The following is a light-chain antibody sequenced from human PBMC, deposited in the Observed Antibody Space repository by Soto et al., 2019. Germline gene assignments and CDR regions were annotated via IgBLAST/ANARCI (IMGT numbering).Light chain of an antibody. CDR1: QSVSSNY. CDR2: GAS. CDR3: HQYGTSPWT. Sequence: EIVLTQSPGTLSLSPGERATLSCRASQSVSSNYLAWYQQKPGQAPGLLIHGASSRATGIPDRFSGSGSGTDFTLTISSLEPEDFAVYYCHQYGTSPWTFGQGTKVEIK. J-gene: IGKJ1*01. V-gene: IGKV3-20*01.